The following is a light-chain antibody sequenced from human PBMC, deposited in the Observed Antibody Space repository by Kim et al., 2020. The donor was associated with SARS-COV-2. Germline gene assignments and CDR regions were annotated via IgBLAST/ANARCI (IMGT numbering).Light chain of an antibody. Sequence: GQTVRITCQGDSLRSYYASWYQQTPGPAPVLVIYGKNNRPSGIPDRFSGSSSGNTASLTITGAQAEDEADYYCNSRDSSGNHHWVFGGGTQLTVL. CDR2: GKN. V-gene: IGLV3-19*01. CDR1: SLRSYY. CDR3: NSRDSSGNHHWV. J-gene: IGLJ3*02.